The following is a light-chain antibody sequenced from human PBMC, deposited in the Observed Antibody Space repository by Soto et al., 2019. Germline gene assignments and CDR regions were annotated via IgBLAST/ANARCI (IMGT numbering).Light chain of an antibody. Sequence: QSVLTQPPSASGSPGQSVNISCTGTSSDDGGYNYVSWYQQHPGKAPKLMIYEVSKRPSGVPDRFSGSKSGNTASLTVSGLQAEDEADYYCSSYAGSNNLGVFGGGTKLTVL. J-gene: IGLJ2*01. CDR1: SSDDGGYNY. V-gene: IGLV2-8*01. CDR3: SSYAGSNNLGV. CDR2: EVS.